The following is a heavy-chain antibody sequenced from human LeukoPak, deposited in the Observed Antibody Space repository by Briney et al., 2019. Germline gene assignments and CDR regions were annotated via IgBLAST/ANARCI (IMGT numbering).Heavy chain of an antibody. D-gene: IGHD1-26*01. CDR1: AFSLNAYN. CDR3: AKDIFLGAKGGFDY. Sequence: GGSLRLSCAASAFSLNAYNMNWVRQAPGKGLEWVSSISYTGTYIYYADSVKGRFTISRDNAQNSLYLQMNSLRAEDTALYYCAKDIFLGAKGGFDYWGQGTLVTVSS. J-gene: IGHJ4*02. CDR2: ISYTGTYI. V-gene: IGHV3-21*04.